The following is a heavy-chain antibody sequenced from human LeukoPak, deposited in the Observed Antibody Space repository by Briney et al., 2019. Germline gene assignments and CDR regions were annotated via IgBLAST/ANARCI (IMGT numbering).Heavy chain of an antibody. Sequence: PGGSLRLSCAASGFTFNNYAMSWVRQAPGKGLEWVSAISSRGDITFYADSVKGRFTISRDNSRYTLYLQMNSLRAEDAAVYYCAKDRPNYYESNGHYYRLNGDYWGQGTLVTVSS. CDR3: AKDRPNYYESNGHYYRLNGDY. V-gene: IGHV3-23*01. CDR1: GFTFNNYA. D-gene: IGHD3-22*01. CDR2: ISSRGDIT. J-gene: IGHJ4*02.